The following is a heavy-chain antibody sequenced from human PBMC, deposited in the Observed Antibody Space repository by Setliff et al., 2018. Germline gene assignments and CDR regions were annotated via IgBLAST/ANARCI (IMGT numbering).Heavy chain of an antibody. CDR3: ARSPALLWIVYLDP. V-gene: IGHV1-69*05. Sequence: GASVKVSCKASGDSFSNYAISWVRQAPGQGLEWMGGLIPMFGTPGYAQKFQDRVTITTDESTSTAYMELNSLTSEDTAVYYCARSPALLWIVYLDPWGQGTRVTVSS. J-gene: IGHJ5*02. D-gene: IGHD2-15*01. CDR2: LIPMFGTP. CDR1: GDSFSNYA.